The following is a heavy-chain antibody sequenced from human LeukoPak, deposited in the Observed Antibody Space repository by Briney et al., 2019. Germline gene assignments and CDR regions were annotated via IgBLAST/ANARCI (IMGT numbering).Heavy chain of an antibody. V-gene: IGHV1-69*05. CDR2: IIPIFGTA. D-gene: IGHD6-13*01. CDR1: GGTFSSYA. J-gene: IGHJ3*02. CDR3: AINPRSPHFPNDAFDI. Sequence: GASVKVSCKASGGTFSSYAISWVRQAPGQGLEWMGRIIPIFGTANYAQKFQGRVTITTDESTSTAYMELSSLRSEDTAVYYCAINPRSPHFPNDAFDIWGQGTMVTVSS.